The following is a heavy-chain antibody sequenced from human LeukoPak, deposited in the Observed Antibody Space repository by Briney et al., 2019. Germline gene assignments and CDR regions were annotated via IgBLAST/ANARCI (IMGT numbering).Heavy chain of an antibody. D-gene: IGHD6-13*01. CDR2: MNPNSGNT. CDR1: GYTFTSYG. J-gene: IGHJ5*02. V-gene: IGHV1-8*03. CDR3: ARALGIAAAGRWFDP. Sequence: ASVKVSCKASGYTFTSYGINWVRQATGQGLEWMGWMNPNSGNTGYAQKFQGRVTITRNTSISTAYMELSSLRSEDTAVYYCARALGIAAAGRWFDPWGQGTLVTVSS.